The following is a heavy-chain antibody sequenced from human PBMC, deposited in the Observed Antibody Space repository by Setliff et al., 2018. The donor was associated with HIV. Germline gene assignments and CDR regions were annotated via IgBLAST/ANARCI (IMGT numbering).Heavy chain of an antibody. CDR1: GYTFSNYG. J-gene: IGHJ6*03. Sequence: ASVKVSCKASGYTFSNYGISWVRQAPGQGLEWMGWISPYNGNTNYVQKLQGRVTITTDTSTSTAYMELRSLRSDDTALYYCARGGSGYYYYMDVWGKGTTVTVSS. D-gene: IGHD2-15*01. CDR3: ARGGSGYYYYMDV. CDR2: ISPYNGNT. V-gene: IGHV1-18*01.